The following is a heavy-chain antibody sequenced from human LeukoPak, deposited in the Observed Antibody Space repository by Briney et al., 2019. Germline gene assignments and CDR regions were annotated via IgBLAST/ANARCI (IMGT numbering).Heavy chain of an antibody. CDR1: SESFSSYY. Sequence: PSETLSLTCAVYSESFSSYYWSWIRQPPGKGPEWIGEISHRGSTNYNPSLESRVTISVDTSKKQFSLNLRSVTAADTAVYYCARLSVISSALRTFNFYYYSVDVWGKGTPVTVSS. CDR2: ISHRGST. J-gene: IGHJ6*04. D-gene: IGHD2-2*01. CDR3: ARLSVISSALRTFNFYYYSVDV. V-gene: IGHV4-34*01.